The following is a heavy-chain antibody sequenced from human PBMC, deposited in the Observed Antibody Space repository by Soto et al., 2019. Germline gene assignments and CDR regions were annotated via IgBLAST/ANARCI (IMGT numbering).Heavy chain of an antibody. V-gene: IGHV3-30*18. D-gene: IGHD1-26*01. Sequence: QVQLVESGGGVVQPGRSLRLSCAASGFTFSSYGMHWVRQAPGKGLEWVAVISYDGSNKYYADSVKGRFTISRDNSXXTXYRXMNSLRAEDTAVYYCAKVSIVGATTYYYYYYGMDVWGQGTTVTVSS. J-gene: IGHJ6*02. CDR3: AKVSIVGATTYYYYYYGMDV. CDR2: ISYDGSNK. CDR1: GFTFSSYG.